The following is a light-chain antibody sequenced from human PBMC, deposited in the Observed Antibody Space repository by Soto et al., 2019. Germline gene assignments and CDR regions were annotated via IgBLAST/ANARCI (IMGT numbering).Light chain of an antibody. CDR1: SSDVGRYNY. J-gene: IGLJ1*01. V-gene: IGLV2-14*03. CDR3: ISFTSSSTFV. Sequence: QSALAQPASVSGSRGQSITISCTGTSSDVGRYNYVSWFQQHPGKVPKLIIYDVSNWPSGVSDRFSGSKSGNTASLTISGLQPEDEADYYCISFTSSSTFVFGTGTKLTVL. CDR2: DVS.